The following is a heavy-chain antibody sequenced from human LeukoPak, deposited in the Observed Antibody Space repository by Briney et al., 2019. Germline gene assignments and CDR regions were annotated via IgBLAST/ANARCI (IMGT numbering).Heavy chain of an antibody. J-gene: IGHJ4*02. CDR3: AIEVRSLAVAGIDY. CDR2: ITHHGYSK. V-gene: IGHV3-7*03. D-gene: IGHD6-19*01. Sequence: GGSLRLSCAASGFSFSSYWMNWVRQAPAKGLEWVADITHHGYSKYYADSVEGRFAVSRDNAKNTLYLQMKSLRAEDTAVYYCAIEVRSLAVAGIDYWGQGTLVTVSS. CDR1: GFSFSSYW.